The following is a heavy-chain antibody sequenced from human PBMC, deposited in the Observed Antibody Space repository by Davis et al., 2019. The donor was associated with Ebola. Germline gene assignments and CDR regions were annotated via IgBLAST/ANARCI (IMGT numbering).Heavy chain of an antibody. D-gene: IGHD3-16*01. Sequence: ASVKVSCKSSENTFSTYSFHWVRQAPGRGLEWMGVMSPSRSSSKYAQEFQGRVTMTSDPSTNTVYMALSSLTSEDTAVYYCARDPPVHGNLYRRNSYYFDSWGQGTLVTASS. CDR1: ENTFSTYS. CDR2: MSPSRSSS. V-gene: IGHV1-46*01. J-gene: IGHJ4*02. CDR3: ARDPPVHGNLYRRNSYYFDS.